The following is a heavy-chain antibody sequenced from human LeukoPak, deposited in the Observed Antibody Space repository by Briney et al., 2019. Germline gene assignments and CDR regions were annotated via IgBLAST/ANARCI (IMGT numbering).Heavy chain of an antibody. Sequence: GGSLRLPCAASGFTFSSYAMHWVRQAPGKGLEWVAVISYDGSNKYYADSVKGRFTISRDNSKNTLYLQMNSLRAEDTAVYYCARDPGEANFFDYWGQGTLVTVSS. J-gene: IGHJ4*02. CDR2: ISYDGSNK. CDR1: GFTFSSYA. V-gene: IGHV3-30-3*01. D-gene: IGHD1-14*01. CDR3: ARDPGEANFFDY.